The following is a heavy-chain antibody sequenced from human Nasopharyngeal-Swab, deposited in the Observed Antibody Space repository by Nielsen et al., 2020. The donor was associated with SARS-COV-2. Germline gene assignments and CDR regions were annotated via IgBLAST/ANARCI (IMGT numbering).Heavy chain of an antibody. CDR3: AALKYCSGGSCYSFHTVGAFDI. Sequence: SETLSLTCAVYGGSFSGYYWSWIRQPPGKGLEWIGEINHSGSTNYSPSLKSRVTISVDTSKNQFSLKLSSVTAADTAVYYCAALKYCSGGSCYSFHTVGAFDIWGQGTMVTVSS. CDR2: INHSGST. V-gene: IGHV4-34*01. CDR1: GGSFSGYY. J-gene: IGHJ3*02. D-gene: IGHD2-15*01.